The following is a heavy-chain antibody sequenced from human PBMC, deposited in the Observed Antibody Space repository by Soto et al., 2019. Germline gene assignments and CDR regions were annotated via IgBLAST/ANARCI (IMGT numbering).Heavy chain of an antibody. CDR1: GFMFSAYA. J-gene: IGHJ4*01. D-gene: IGHD6-19*01. CDR3: ARDPSPYTSGWYGIDF. V-gene: IGHV3-30-3*01. CDR2: MLYDGSNK. Sequence: GGSLRLSCTASGFMFSAYAMLWVRQAPGKGLEWVAAMLYDGSNKYYADSLKGRFTISRDNSKNTLFLQMSSLTADDSAVYYCARDPSPYTSGWYGIDFWGLGTLVTVSS.